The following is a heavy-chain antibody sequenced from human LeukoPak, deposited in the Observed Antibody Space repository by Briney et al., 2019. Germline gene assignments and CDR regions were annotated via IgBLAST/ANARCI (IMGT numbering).Heavy chain of an antibody. CDR1: GFTFSDYA. D-gene: IGHD3-3*01. CDR2: ISGSGGTT. CDR3: AKDPLRSYDDSGSGYYVPLDY. J-gene: IGHJ4*02. Sequence: GGSLRLSCVAPGFTFSDYAMNWVRQAPGKGLEWVSGISGSGGTTHYADSVKGRFTISRDNSKNTLYVKMNSLSADDTAVYYCAKDPLRSYDDSGSGYYVPLDYWGQGTLVTVSS. V-gene: IGHV3-23*01.